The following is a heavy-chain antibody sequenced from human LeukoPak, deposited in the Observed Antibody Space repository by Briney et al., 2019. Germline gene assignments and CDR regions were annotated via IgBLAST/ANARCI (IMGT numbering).Heavy chain of an antibody. Sequence: GGSLRLSCAASGFTFSNYGMNWVRQAPGKGLEWVSYISSGSGTIQYADSVKGRFTISRDSARSSLYLQMNSLRAEDTAVYYCARGAYTAMVTSFDYWGQGTLVTVSS. CDR3: ARGAYTAMVTSFDY. CDR2: ISSGSGTI. V-gene: IGHV3-48*01. D-gene: IGHD5-18*01. J-gene: IGHJ4*02. CDR1: GFTFSNYG.